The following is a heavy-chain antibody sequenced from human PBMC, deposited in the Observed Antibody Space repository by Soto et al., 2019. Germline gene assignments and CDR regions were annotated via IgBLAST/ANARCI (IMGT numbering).Heavy chain of an antibody. CDR1: GFTFSNYA. J-gene: IGHJ4*02. D-gene: IGHD3-10*01. Sequence: PRGSLRLSCAASGFTFSNYAVTWVRQAPGKGLEWVSTISGSGGSTYYADSVKGRFTISRDTSKNQVVLTMTNMDPVDTATYYCARGYAQISLNDYWGQGTPVPVSS. CDR2: ISGSGGST. CDR3: ARGYAQISLNDY. V-gene: IGHV3-23*01.